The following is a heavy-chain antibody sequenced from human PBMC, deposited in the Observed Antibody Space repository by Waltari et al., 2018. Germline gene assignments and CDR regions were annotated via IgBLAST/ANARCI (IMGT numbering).Heavy chain of an antibody. Sequence: QVQLQESGPGLVKPSETLSLTCTVSGGSISSYYWSWIRQPAGKGLEWIGRIYTSGRTNYNPSLKSRVTMSVDTSKNQFSLKLSSVTAADTAVYYCAREAAAGEIYYYYYMDVWGKGTTVTISS. CDR1: GGSISSYY. V-gene: IGHV4-4*07. J-gene: IGHJ6*03. CDR2: IYTSGRT. CDR3: AREAAAGEIYYYYYMDV. D-gene: IGHD6-13*01.